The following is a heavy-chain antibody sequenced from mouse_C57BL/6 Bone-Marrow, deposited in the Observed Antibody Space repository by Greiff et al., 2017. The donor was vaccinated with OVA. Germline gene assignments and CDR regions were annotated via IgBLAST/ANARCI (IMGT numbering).Heavy chain of an antibody. Sequence: VKLQESGAELARPGASVKLSCKASGYTFTSYGISWVKQRTGQGLEWIGEIYPRSGNTYYNEKFKGKATLTADKSSSTAYMELRSLTSEDSAVYFCARRITGARFDYWGQGTTLTVSS. V-gene: IGHV1-81*01. CDR3: ARRITGARFDY. D-gene: IGHD4-1*01. CDR2: IYPRSGNT. J-gene: IGHJ2*01. CDR1: GYTFTSYG.